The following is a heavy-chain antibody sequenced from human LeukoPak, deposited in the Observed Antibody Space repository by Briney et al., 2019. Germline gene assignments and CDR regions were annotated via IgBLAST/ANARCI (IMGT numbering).Heavy chain of an antibody. V-gene: IGHV3-64*01. Sequence: PGGSLRLSCAASGFTFSMYAMHWVRQAPGKGLEYVSAISSDGGSTYYANSVKGRFTISRDNSKNTLYLQMGSLRAEDMAVYYCPRGYEVRGVITPPFDYWGQGTLVTVSS. CDR2: ISSDGGST. CDR1: GFTFSMYA. D-gene: IGHD3-10*01. J-gene: IGHJ4*02. CDR3: PRGYEVRGVITPPFDY.